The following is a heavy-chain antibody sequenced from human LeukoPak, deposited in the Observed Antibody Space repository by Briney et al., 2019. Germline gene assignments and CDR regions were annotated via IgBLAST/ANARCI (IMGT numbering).Heavy chain of an antibody. J-gene: IGHJ3*02. D-gene: IGHD5-24*01. CDR3: ARHEVEGYNGAFHI. V-gene: IGHV5-51*01. Sequence: LGESLKFSCKASGHLSTNYSIAWVRQMPGKGLDWTGMIIPGDSDSTYTPSFQDSLTLSADKSISTAYLQWSSLKASDTAMYYCARHEVEGYNGAFHIWGQGTMVTVSS. CDR2: IIPGDSDS. CDR1: GHLSTNYS.